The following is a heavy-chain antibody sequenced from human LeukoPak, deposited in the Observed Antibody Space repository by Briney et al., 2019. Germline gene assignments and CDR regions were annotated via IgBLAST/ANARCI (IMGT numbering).Heavy chain of an antibody. D-gene: IGHD2-21*01. CDR1: GSTFSSHT. J-gene: IGHJ5*02. CDR3: AKDPHISGWFDP. Sequence: GGSLRLSCAASGSTFSSHTMNWVRQAPGKGLEWISYISSTSSVIYYADSVKGRFTISRDNAKSSLYLQMNSLRAEDTAVYYCAKDPHISGWFDPWGQGTLVTVSS. CDR2: ISSTSSVI. V-gene: IGHV3-48*04.